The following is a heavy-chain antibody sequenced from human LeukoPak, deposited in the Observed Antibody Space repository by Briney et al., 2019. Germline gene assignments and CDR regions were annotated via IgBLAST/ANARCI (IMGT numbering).Heavy chain of an antibody. CDR2: ISKDETTK. D-gene: IGHD4-23*01. CDR1: GFSFSGYL. J-gene: IGHJ4*02. CDR3: ARLLGMVTTFDY. Sequence: GGSLRFSCAGCGFSFSGYLLSWVRQAPGKGLEWVATISKDETTKWYDDSVRGRFTISRDNAKNSLYLEMTSLRAEDTAVYYCARLLGMVTTFDYWGQGTLVTVSS. V-gene: IGHV3-7*01.